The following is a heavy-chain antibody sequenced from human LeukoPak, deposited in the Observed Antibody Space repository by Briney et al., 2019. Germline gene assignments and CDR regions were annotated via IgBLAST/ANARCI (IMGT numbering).Heavy chain of an antibody. Sequence: TGGTLRLSCAASGFTFSSYSMNWVRQAPGKGLEWVSSISSSSSYIYYADSVKGRFTISRDNAKNSLYLQMNSLRAEDTAVYYCASITIFGVAGGWGQGTLVTVSS. V-gene: IGHV3-21*01. D-gene: IGHD3-3*01. CDR1: GFTFSSYS. J-gene: IGHJ4*02. CDR2: ISSSSSYI. CDR3: ASITIFGVAGG.